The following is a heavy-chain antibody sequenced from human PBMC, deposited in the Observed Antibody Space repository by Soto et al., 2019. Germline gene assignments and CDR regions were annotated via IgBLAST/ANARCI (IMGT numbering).Heavy chain of an antibody. D-gene: IGHD2-2*01. CDR2: INQDGSEK. Sequence: GGSLRLSCAASGFTFSSQWMDWVRQAPGKGLEWVANINQDGSEKHYVDSVKGRFTISRDNAKNSLYLQMNSLTAEDSALYYCSPALNYWGQGALVTVSS. CDR3: SPALNY. V-gene: IGHV3-7*01. CDR1: GFTFSSQW. J-gene: IGHJ4*02.